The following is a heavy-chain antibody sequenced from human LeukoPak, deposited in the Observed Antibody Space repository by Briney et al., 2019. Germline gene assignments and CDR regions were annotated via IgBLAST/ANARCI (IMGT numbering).Heavy chain of an antibody. J-gene: IGHJ3*02. CDR3: ARDRATMVRGVLHRAFDI. V-gene: IGHV4-4*02. Sequence: SGTLSLTCAVSGGSISSSNWWSWVRQPPGKGREWIGEIYHSGSTNYNPSLKSRVTISVDKSKNQFSLKLSSVTAADTAVYYCARDRATMVRGVLHRAFDIWGQGTMVTVSS. CDR2: IYHSGST. D-gene: IGHD3-10*01. CDR1: GGSISSSNW.